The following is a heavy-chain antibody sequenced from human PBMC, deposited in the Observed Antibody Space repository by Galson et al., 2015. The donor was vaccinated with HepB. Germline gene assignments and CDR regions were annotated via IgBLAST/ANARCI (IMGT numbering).Heavy chain of an antibody. V-gene: IGHV4-34*01. J-gene: IGHJ6*03. Sequence: ETLSLTCAVYGGSFSGYYWSWIRQPPGKGLEWIGEINHRGITSYKPSLQSRVTISLDTPKNHFSLKLRSVTAADTAVYFCAGVNSGGYWGDSFYYTDVWGKGTTVTVSS. CDR3: AGVNSGGYWGDSFYYTDV. CDR2: INHRGIT. CDR1: GGSFSGYY. D-gene: IGHD1-26*01.